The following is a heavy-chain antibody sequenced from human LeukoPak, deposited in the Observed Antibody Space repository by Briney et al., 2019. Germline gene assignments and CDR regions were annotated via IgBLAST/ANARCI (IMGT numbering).Heavy chain of an antibody. D-gene: IGHD3-3*01. CDR1: GFTFSSYA. CDR2: ISGSGGST. Sequence: GGSLRLSCAASGFTFSSYAMSWVRQAPGKGLEWVSAISGSGGSTYYADSVKGRFTISRDNSKNTLYLQMNSLRAEDTAVYYCAKATLGVVITASDYWGQGTLVTVSS. V-gene: IGHV3-23*01. CDR3: AKATLGVVITASDY. J-gene: IGHJ4*02.